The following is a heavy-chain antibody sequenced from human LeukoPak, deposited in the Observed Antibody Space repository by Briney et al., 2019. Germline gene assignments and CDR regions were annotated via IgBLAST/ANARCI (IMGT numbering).Heavy chain of an antibody. J-gene: IGHJ4*02. CDR3: AKDWGRVGATKTPFDY. CDR1: GYTFTSYY. Sequence: GASVKVSCKASGYTFTSYYMHWVRQAAGQGLEWMGRINPRGGSTIHAQKFQGRVTMTRDTSTSTVYMELSSLRSEDTAVYYCAKDWGRVGATKTPFDYWGQGTLVTVSS. V-gene: IGHV1-46*01. CDR2: INPRGGST. D-gene: IGHD1-26*01.